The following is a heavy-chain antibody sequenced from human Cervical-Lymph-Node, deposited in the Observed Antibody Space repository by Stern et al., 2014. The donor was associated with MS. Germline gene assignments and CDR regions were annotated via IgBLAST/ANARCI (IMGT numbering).Heavy chain of an antibody. V-gene: IGHV3-33*01. CDR3: ARDVRFLEYGMDV. CDR1: GFTFSSYG. J-gene: IGHJ6*02. CDR2: IWYDGSNK. Sequence: VQLVESGGGVVQPGRSLRLSCAASGFTFSSYGMHWVRQAPGKGLEGVAVIWYDGSNKYYADSVKGRFTISRDNSKNTLYLQMNSLRAEDTAVYYCARDVRFLEYGMDVWGQGTTVTVSS. D-gene: IGHD3-3*01.